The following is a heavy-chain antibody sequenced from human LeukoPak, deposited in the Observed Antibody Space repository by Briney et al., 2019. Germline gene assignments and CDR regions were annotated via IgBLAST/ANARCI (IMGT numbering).Heavy chain of an antibody. CDR2: INPSGGST. D-gene: IGHD3-22*01. CDR1: GYTFTNYY. J-gene: IGHJ3*01. CDR3: ARDRTGYYYDSSGYYFDAFDV. Sequence: ASVKVSCKAPGYTFTNYYMHWVRQAPGQGLEWMGIINPSGGSTSYAQKFQGRVTMTRDTSTTTVYMELSSLRSEDTAVYSCARDRTGYYYDSSGYYFDAFDVWGQGTMVTVSS. V-gene: IGHV1-46*03.